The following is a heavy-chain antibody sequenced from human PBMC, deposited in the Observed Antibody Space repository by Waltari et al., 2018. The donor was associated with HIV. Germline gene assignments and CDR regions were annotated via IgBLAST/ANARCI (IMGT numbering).Heavy chain of an antibody. D-gene: IGHD5-18*01. CDR2: ISRSASAT. CDR3: VTSGYNFVEFGHRLDF. CDR1: GFNFYRYA. V-gene: IGHV3-23*01. Sequence: EVQFLESGGGLVRPGGSLRLFCIASGFNFYRYAMHRVRKAPGKGLEWVSSISRSASATYYADSVKGRATISRDNSMDMLSLHINSLTVDDAAVYHCVTSGYNFVEFGHRLDFWGRGILVTVS. J-gene: IGHJ4*02.